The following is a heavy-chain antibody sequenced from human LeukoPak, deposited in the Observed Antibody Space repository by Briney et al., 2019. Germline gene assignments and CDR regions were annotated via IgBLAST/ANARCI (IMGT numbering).Heavy chain of an antibody. D-gene: IGHD2/OR15-2a*01. Sequence: SETLSLTCTVSGGSISNGSSYWGWIRQPPGRGLEWIGNIYYSGSTYYSPSLTSRVTISVDTSKNQFSLKLSSVTAADTAVYYCARAHSIASYYYGVDVWGQGTTVTVSS. V-gene: IGHV4-39*07. J-gene: IGHJ6*02. CDR2: IYYSGST. CDR3: ARAHSIASYYYGVDV. CDR1: GGSISNGSSY.